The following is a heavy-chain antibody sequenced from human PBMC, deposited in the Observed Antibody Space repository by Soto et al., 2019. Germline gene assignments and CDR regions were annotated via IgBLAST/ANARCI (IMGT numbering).Heavy chain of an antibody. CDR3: AKVSRDIVVVPAATEMVYYYYYMDV. V-gene: IGHV3-30*18. CDR1: GFTFSSYG. Sequence: QVQLVESGGGVVQPGRSLRLSCAASGFTFSSYGMHWVRQAPGKGLEWVAVISYDGSNKYYADSVKGRFTISRDNSKNTLYLQMNSLRAEDTAVYYCAKVSRDIVVVPAATEMVYYYYYMDVWGKGTTVTVSS. CDR2: ISYDGSNK. J-gene: IGHJ6*03. D-gene: IGHD2-2*01.